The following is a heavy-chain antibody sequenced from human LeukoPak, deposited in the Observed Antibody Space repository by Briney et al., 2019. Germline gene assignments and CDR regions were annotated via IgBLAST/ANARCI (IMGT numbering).Heavy chain of an antibody. Sequence: SETLSLTCAVYGGSFSGYYWSWIRQPPGKGLEWTGEINHSGSTNYNPSLKSRVTISVDTSKNQFSLKLSSVTAADTAVYYCARHTAMIVVAHIGWDWFDPWGQGTLVTVSS. CDR1: GGSFSGYY. D-gene: IGHD3-22*01. J-gene: IGHJ5*02. CDR2: INHSGST. CDR3: ARHTAMIVVAHIGWDWFDP. V-gene: IGHV4-34*01.